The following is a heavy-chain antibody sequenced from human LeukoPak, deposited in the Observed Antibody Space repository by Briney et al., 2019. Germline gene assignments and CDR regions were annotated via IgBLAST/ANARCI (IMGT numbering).Heavy chain of an antibody. CDR1: GFTFSSYS. CDR3: ARSGAGLGYYYYMDV. D-gene: IGHD3-10*01. J-gene: IGHJ6*03. V-gene: IGHV3-48*04. Sequence: GGSLRLSCAASGFTFSSYSMNWVRQAPGKGLEWVSYISSSSSTIYYADSVKGRFTISRDNAKNSLYLQMNSLRAEDTAVYYCARSGAGLGYYYYMDVWGKGTMVTVSS. CDR2: ISSSSSTI.